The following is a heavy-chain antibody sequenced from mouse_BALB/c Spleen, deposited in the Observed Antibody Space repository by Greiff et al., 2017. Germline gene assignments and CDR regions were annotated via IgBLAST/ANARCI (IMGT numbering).Heavy chain of an antibody. CDR1: GYTFTSYW. Sequence: VKLMESGAELVKPGASVKLSCKTSGYTFTSYWIQWVKQRPGQGLGWIGEIFPGTGTTYYNEKFKGKATLTIDTSSSTAYMQLSSLTSEDSAVYFCARGSRDYAMDYWGQGTSVTVSS. J-gene: IGHJ4*01. CDR2: IFPGTGTT. CDR3: ARGSRDYAMDY. V-gene: IGHV1S132*01.